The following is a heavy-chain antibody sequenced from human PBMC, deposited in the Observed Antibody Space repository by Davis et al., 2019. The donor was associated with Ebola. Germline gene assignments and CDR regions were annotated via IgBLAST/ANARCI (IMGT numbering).Heavy chain of an antibody. CDR2: INAGNGNT. J-gene: IGHJ6*03. Sequence: AASVKVSCKASGYTFTTYAMHWVRQAPGQSLEWMGWINAGNGNTKYSQKFQGRVTITRDTSASTAYMELSSLRSEDTAVYYCAREGIVVVPAAILRPYYYMDVWGKGTTVTVSS. D-gene: IGHD2-2*01. CDR3: AREGIVVVPAAILRPYYYMDV. CDR1: GYTFTTYA. V-gene: IGHV1-3*01.